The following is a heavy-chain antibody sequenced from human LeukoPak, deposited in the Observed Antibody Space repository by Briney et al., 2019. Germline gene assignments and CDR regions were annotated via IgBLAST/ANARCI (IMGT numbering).Heavy chain of an antibody. CDR2: IYYSGST. CDR1: GGSISSGSYY. V-gene: IGHV4-61*10. CDR3: ARDHPVDV. Sequence: PSETLSLTCTVSGGSISSGSYYWSWIRQPAGKGLEWIGYIYYSGSTNYNPSLKSRVTISVDTSKNQFSLKLSSVTAADTAVYYCARDHPVDVWGKGTTVTVSS. J-gene: IGHJ6*04.